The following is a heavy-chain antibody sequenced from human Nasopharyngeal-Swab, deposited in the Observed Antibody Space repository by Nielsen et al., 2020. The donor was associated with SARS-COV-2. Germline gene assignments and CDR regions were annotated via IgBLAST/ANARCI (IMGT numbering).Heavy chain of an antibody. J-gene: IGHJ3*02. CDR3: ARAYDYVWGSYRYKFDAFDI. V-gene: IGHV4-59*13. D-gene: IGHD3-16*02. CDR1: GGSISSYY. CDR2: IYYSGST. Sequence: SETLSLTCTVSGGSISSYYWSWIRQPPGKGLEWIGYIYYSGSTNYNPSLKSRVTISVDTSKNQFSLKLSSVTAADTAVYYCARAYDYVWGSYRYKFDAFDIWGQGTMVTVSS.